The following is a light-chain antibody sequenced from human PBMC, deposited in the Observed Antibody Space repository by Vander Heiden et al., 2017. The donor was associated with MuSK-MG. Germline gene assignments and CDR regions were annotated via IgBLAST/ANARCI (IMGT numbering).Light chain of an antibody. J-gene: IGLJ2*01. CDR3: EAWESSLNGHFI. V-gene: IGLV1-47*02. CDR1: TSNIGTND. CDR2: NNG. Sequence: ALTQPPPPARPPGPRTVIFCSGRTSNIGTNDIKWCQQLPGATPRLLIYNNGKRPPCGPEGLSASKSGTSSTLAIIGLCTVEAEDYYCEAWESSLNGHFIFGGGTKLTVL.